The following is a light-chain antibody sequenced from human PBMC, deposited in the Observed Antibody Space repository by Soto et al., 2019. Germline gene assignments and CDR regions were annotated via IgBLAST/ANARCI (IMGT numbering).Light chain of an antibody. CDR2: DVT. J-gene: IGLJ1*01. CDR3: CSFAGSYSYV. V-gene: IGLV2-11*01. Sequence: QSALTQPRSVSASPGQSVTISCTGTSSDVGRYDYASWYQQHPGKAPKLIVYDVTERPSGVPDRFSGSKSGNTASLTISGLQAEDEADYPCCSFAGSYSYVFGTGTKVTVL. CDR1: SSDVGRYDY.